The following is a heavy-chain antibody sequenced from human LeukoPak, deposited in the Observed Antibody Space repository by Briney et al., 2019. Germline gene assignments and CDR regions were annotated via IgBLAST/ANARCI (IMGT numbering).Heavy chain of an antibody. D-gene: IGHD3-10*01. Sequence: GGSLRLSCAASGFTFSSYEMNWVRQAPGKGMEWVSNISSSGSTIYYADSVKGRFTISRDNAKNSMYLQMNSLRAEDTAVYYCARDYYGSGSSVDWGQGTLVTVSS. CDR3: ARDYYGSGSSVD. CDR1: GFTFSSYE. V-gene: IGHV3-48*03. J-gene: IGHJ4*02. CDR2: ISSSGSTI.